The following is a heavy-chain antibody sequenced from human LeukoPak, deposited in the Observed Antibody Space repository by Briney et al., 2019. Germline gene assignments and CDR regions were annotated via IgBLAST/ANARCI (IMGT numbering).Heavy chain of an antibody. D-gene: IGHD2-2*01. CDR2: IYYSGST. CDR1: GPSISSSY. V-gene: IGHV4-59*01. Sequence: PSATLSLTCTVSGPSISSSYWSWIRQPPGKGMEWVGSIYYSGSTNYNPSLKSRVTISVDTSKNQFSLKLSSVTAADTAVYYCARDRGAEYGYYYYGMDVWGKGTTVTVSS. J-gene: IGHJ6*04. CDR3: ARDRGAEYGYYYYGMDV.